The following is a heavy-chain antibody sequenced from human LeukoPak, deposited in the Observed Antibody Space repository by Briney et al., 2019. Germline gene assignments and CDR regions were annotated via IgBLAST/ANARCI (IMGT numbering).Heavy chain of an antibody. J-gene: IGHJ3*02. V-gene: IGHV4-4*07. D-gene: IGHD2-21*01. Sequence: SETLSLTCTVSGGSISSYYWSWIRQPAGKGLEWIGRIYSSGSTNYNPSLKSRVTMSVDTSKNQFSLKLSSVTAADTAVYYCARVAYCGGDCYSPDDAFDIWGQGTMVTVSS. CDR2: IYSSGST. CDR1: GGSISSYY. CDR3: ARVAYCGGDCYSPDDAFDI.